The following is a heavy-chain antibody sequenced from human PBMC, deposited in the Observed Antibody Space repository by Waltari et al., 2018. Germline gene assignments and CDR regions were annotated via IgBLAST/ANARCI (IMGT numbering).Heavy chain of an antibody. Sequence: QVQLHQWVAGLLKPSETLSLTCVVHNGSFSIYYWSWIRQFPGKGLEWIGEINHSGSTNYNPSLNGRVSISVDTSKNQFSLKVTSVTAADTAVYYCVRWYGDYYYYYGMDVWGPGTTVTVSS. CDR3: VRWYGDYYYYYGMDV. D-gene: IGHD4-17*01. J-gene: IGHJ6*02. CDR2: INHSGST. CDR1: NGSFSIYY. V-gene: IGHV4-34*01.